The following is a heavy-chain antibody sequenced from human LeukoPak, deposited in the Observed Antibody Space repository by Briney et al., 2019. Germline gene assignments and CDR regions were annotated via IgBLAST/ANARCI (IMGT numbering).Heavy chain of an antibody. D-gene: IGHD3-22*01. CDR3: ARVDDSSGYSLDAFDI. J-gene: IGHJ3*02. CDR2: ISSSSSYI. CDR1: GFTFSNYN. Sequence: GGSLRLSCAASGFTFSNYNMNWVRQAPGKGLEWVSSISSSSSYIFYADSVKGRFTISRDNAKSSLFLQMNSLRAEDTAVYYCARVDDSSGYSLDAFDIWGQGTMVTVSS. V-gene: IGHV3-21*01.